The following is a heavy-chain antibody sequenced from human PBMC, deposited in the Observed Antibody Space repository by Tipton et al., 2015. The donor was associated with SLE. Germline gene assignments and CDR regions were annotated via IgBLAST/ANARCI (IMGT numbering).Heavy chain of an antibody. CDR3: ATHRRWSSPLDS. CDR1: DYSFSSYG. J-gene: IGHJ4*02. Sequence: QLVQSGAEVKKPGSSVKVSCKASDYSFSSYGISWVRQTPVQGLEWLGWFSPYNNDDDSAQRLQGRVTLTTDTSTSTAYMELRSLRSDDTAVYYCATHRRWSSPLDSWGQGTLVIVTA. V-gene: IGHV1-18*04. D-gene: IGHD2-15*01. CDR2: FSPYNNDD.